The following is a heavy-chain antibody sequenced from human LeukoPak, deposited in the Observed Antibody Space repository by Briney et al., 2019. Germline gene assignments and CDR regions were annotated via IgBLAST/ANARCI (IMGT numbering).Heavy chain of an antibody. CDR1: GFTFSSNG. D-gene: IGHD4-17*01. CDR2: IRNDGSNK. J-gene: IGHJ4*02. Sequence: GGSLRLSCVASGFTFSSNGMHWVRQAPGKGLEWVAFIRNDGSNKYYADSVKGRFTISRDNSKNTLYLQMNSLRAEDTAVYYCARFYGDYYGYYDYWGQGTLVTVSS. CDR3: ARFYGDYYGYYDY. V-gene: IGHV3-30*02.